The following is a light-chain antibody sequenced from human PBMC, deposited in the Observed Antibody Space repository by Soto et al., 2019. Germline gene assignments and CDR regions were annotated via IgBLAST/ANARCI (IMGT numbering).Light chain of an antibody. J-gene: IGKJ3*01. Sequence: EIVLTQSPATLSLSPGERATLSCRASQSVSSYLAWYQQKPGQAPRLLIYDASNRATGIPARFSGSGSGTDFTLTISSLEPEDFAVYYCPQRSNWPPFTFGPGTKVDTK. CDR1: QSVSSY. CDR3: PQRSNWPPFT. CDR2: DAS. V-gene: IGKV3-11*01.